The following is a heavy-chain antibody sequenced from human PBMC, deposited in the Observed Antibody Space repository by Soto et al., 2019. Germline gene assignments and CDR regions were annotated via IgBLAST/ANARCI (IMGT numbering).Heavy chain of an antibody. CDR2: ISYDGSNK. V-gene: IGHV3-30-3*01. CDR3: ARGNALAYCGGGWCGMDV. D-gene: IGHD2-21*02. J-gene: IGHJ6*02. Sequence: QVQLVESGGGVVQPGRSLRLSCAASGFTFSSYAMHWVRQAPGKGLEWVAVISYDGSNKYYADSVKGRFTISRDNSKNTLYLQMNSLRAEDKAVYYCARGNALAYCGGGWCGMDVWGQGTTVTVSS. CDR1: GFTFSSYA.